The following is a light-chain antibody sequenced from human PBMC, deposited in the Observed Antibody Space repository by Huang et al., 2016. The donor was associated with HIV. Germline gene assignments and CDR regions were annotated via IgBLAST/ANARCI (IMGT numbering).Light chain of an antibody. V-gene: IGKV1-39*01. CDR3: QQSHTTTWT. Sequence: DIQMTQSPSSLSASVGDRVTITCRTSQTSSSYLNGYQQKPGKPPQLLIYAVSRLQSGVPARFSGSGSGTDFTLTITSLQPEDFATYYCQQSHTTTWTFGQGTKVEIK. CDR2: AVS. J-gene: IGKJ1*01. CDR1: QTSSSY.